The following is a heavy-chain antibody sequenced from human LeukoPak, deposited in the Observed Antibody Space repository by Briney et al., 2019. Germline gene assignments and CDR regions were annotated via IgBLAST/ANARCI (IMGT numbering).Heavy chain of an antibody. J-gene: IGHJ4*02. CDR3: ARDGHHTIYELRFDY. V-gene: IGHV3-7*01. CDR2: INQEGSEK. CDR1: GFTFSSYW. D-gene: IGHD5/OR15-5a*01. Sequence: GGSLRLSCAASGFTFSSYWMSWVRQAPGKGREWVANINQEGSEKYCVDSLKGRLTIYRHHAENSLYLQMNSLRAEDPAVYSCARDGHHTIYELRFDYWGQGALVTVSS.